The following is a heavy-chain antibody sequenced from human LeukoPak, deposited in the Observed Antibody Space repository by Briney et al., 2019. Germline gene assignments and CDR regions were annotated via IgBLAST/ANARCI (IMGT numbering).Heavy chain of an antibody. CDR3: ATYSSLNRREFQY. V-gene: IGHV3-30*02. J-gene: IGHJ1*01. CDR1: GFTFSSYG. CDR2: IRYGGSNK. Sequence: GGSLRLSCAASGFTFSSYGMHWVRQAPGKGLEWVAFIRYGGSNKYYADSVKGRFTISRDNSKNTLYLQMNSLRAEDTAVYYCATYSSLNRREFQYWGQGTLLTVSS. D-gene: IGHD3-22*01.